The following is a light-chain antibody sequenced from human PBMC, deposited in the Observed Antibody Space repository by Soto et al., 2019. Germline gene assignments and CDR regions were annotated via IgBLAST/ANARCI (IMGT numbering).Light chain of an antibody. CDR1: RGIAND. J-gene: IGKJ1*01. CDR2: SAS. V-gene: IGKV1-27*01. CDR3: QKYGSALWT. Sequence: DIQMTQSPSSLSASVGDRVTITCRASRGIANDLAWYQQKLGKLPKLLIYSASTLQSGVPSRFSGSGPGTDFTLTISSLQPEDVATYYCQKYGSALWTFGQGTKVEIK.